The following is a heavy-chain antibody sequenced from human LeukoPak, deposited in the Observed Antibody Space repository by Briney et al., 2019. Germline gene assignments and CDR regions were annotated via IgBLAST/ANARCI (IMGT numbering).Heavy chain of an antibody. V-gene: IGHV4-39*01. Sequence: PSETLSLTCTVSGGSISSSSYYWGWIRQPPGKGLEWIGSIYYSGSTYYNPSLKSRVTISVDTSKNQFSLKLSSVTAADTAVYYCARLDLRALSSSSVDYWGQGTLVTVSS. D-gene: IGHD6-6*01. CDR2: IYYSGST. CDR3: ARLDLRALSSSSVDY. CDR1: GGSISSSSYY. J-gene: IGHJ4*02.